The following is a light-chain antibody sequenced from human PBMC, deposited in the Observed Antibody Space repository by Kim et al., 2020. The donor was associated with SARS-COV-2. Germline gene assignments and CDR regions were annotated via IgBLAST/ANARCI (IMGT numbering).Light chain of an antibody. CDR2: QDN. CDR1: KVRDEY. J-gene: IGLJ1*01. V-gene: IGLV3-1*01. CDR3: QAWASSSHNYV. Sequence: PGPTDTITCSGYKVRDEYVFCYQQKPGQAPVLVIYQDNQRPSGIPERFSGSNSGNTATLTLSGSQAMDEADYYCQAWASSSHNYVFGAGTKLTVL.